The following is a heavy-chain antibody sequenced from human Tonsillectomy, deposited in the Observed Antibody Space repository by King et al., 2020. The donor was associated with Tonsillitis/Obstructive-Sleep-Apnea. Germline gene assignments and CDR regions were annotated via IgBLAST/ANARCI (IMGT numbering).Heavy chain of an antibody. CDR3: ARGGYSYANDAFDV. J-gene: IGHJ3*01. V-gene: IGHV3-21*01. D-gene: IGHD5-18*01. CDR2: ISSRSSYI. Sequence: VQLVESGGGLVKPGGSLRLSCAASGFTFSSYSMNWVRQAPGKGLGWVSSISSRSSYIYYANAVKGRFTISRDNAKNSLYLQMNSLGAEDTAVYYCARGGYSYANDAFDVWGQGTMVTVSS. CDR1: GFTFSSYS.